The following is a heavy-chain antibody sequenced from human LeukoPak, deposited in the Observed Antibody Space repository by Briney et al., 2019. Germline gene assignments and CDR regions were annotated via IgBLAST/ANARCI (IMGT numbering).Heavy chain of an antibody. CDR1: GFSFSSYS. CDR3: ARDTVAVAGTEAFDI. J-gene: IGHJ3*02. V-gene: IGHV3-30*14. Sequence: PGGSLRLSCTASGFSFSSYSMHWVRQAPGKGLEWVAVIGSDAITKYYADFVKGRFTISRDNSKNTLYLQMNSLRAEDTAVYYCARDTVAVAGTEAFDIWGQGTMVTVSS. D-gene: IGHD6-19*01. CDR2: IGSDAITK.